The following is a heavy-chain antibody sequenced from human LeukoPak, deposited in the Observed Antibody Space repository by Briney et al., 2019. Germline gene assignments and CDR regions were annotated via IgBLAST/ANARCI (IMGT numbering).Heavy chain of an antibody. CDR3: AKEDFWSGYYTLHSYYFDY. CDR2: ISYDGSNK. V-gene: IGHV3-30*18. CDR1: GFTFSSYG. J-gene: IGHJ4*02. Sequence: PGGSLRLSCAASGFTFSSYGMHWVRQAPGKGLEWVAVISYDGSNKYYADFVKGRFTISRDNSKNTLYLQMNSLRAEDTAVYYCAKEDFWSGYYTLHSYYFDYWGQGTLVTVSS. D-gene: IGHD3-3*01.